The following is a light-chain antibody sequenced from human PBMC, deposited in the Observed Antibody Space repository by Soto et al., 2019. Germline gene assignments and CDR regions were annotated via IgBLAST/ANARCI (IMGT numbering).Light chain of an antibody. J-gene: IGKJ2*01. Sequence: DIVMTQSPDSLAVSLGERATINCKSSRSVLYNSNNENYLAWHQQKPGQPPKLLIYWASTRESGVPDRFSGSGSGTDFTLTISCLQAEDVAIYYCQQYYSTPYTFGQGTKVEIK. V-gene: IGKV4-1*01. CDR3: QQYYSTPYT. CDR2: WAS. CDR1: RSVLYNSNNENY.